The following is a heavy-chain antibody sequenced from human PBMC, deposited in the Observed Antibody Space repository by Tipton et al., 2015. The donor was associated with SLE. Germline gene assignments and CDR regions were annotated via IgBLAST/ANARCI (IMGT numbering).Heavy chain of an antibody. CDR2: ISHDGNNK. CDR3: ARDLREYTSGTLDY. J-gene: IGHJ4*02. CDR1: GFTFSSYG. D-gene: IGHD5-18*01. V-gene: IGHV3-30*03. Sequence: SLRLSCAASGFTFSSYGIYWVRQAPGKGLEWVAVISHDGNNKYYADSVKGRFTISRDNSKETLYLQMHSLRVADTAVYYCARDLREYTSGTLDYRGQGNLVTVSS.